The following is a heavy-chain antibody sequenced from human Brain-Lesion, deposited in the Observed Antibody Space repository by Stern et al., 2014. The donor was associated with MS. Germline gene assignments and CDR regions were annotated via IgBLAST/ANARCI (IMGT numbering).Heavy chain of an antibody. V-gene: IGHV1-8*01. Sequence: VQLGESGAEVKKPGASVKVSCTASGYTFSSYDITWVRQASGHGLEWVGWINPYSGSTGYAQKFKGRGSMTSDPPISTVYMELTSLTSDDTAVYFCARAVRNQLLSEYWGQGTLVTVSS. CDR2: INPYSGST. J-gene: IGHJ4*02. CDR3: ARAVRNQLLSEY. CDR1: GYTFSSYD. D-gene: IGHD2-2*01.